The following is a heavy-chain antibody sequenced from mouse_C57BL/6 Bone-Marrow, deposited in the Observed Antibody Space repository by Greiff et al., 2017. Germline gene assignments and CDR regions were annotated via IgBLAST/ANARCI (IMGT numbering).Heavy chain of an antibody. V-gene: IGHV1-19*01. J-gene: IGHJ1*03. CDR1: VYTFTDHY. Sequence: VQLQQSGPLLFLPLSSVTMSCTASVYTFTDHYMNLVTPSHGHSLEWIGVINPSNGGTSYNQKFKSEATLAVDKSSSTAYMELNRLTSEDSAVYDCARKGYCDGWGTADTLTVST. CDR2: INPSNGGT. CDR3: ARKGYCDG.